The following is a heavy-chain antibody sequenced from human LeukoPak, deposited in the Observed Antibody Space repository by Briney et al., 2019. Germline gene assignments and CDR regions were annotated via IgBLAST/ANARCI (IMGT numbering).Heavy chain of an antibody. V-gene: IGHV3-23*01. J-gene: IGHJ5*02. D-gene: IGHD6-19*01. CDR1: GFSFSNSA. CDR3: AKDASGGPYSSGLNWFDP. Sequence: PGGSLRHSCAASGFSFSNSAMNWVRQAPGKGLEWVSSISKGGDDRYYADSVKGRFTISRDNFERTLYLQMNSLRVEDTAVYYCAKDASGGPYSSGLNWFDPSGQGTLVTVSS. CDR2: ISKGGDDR.